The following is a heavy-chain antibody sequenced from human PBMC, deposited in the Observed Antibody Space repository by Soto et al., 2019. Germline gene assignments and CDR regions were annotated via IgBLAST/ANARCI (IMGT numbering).Heavy chain of an antibody. CDR1: GYTFTSYD. D-gene: IGHD6-13*01. CDR2: MNPNSGNT. J-gene: IGHJ4*02. CDR3: AREHSSSWRFDY. V-gene: IGHV1-8*01. Sequence: QVQLVQSGAEGKKPGASVKVSCKASGYTFTSYDINWVRQATGQGLEGMGWMNPNSGNTGYAQKFQGRVTMTRNTSISTAYMELSSLRSEDTAVYYCAREHSSSWRFDYWGQGTLVTVSS.